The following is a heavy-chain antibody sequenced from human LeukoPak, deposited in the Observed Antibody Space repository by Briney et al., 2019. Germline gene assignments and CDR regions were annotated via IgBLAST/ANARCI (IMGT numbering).Heavy chain of an antibody. CDR2: ISPSGGTL. CDR3: ARKGRDVYNFAD. V-gene: IGHV3-11*01. CDR1: GITFSDYY. D-gene: IGHD5-24*01. J-gene: IGHJ4*02. Sequence: GGSLRLSCVVSGITFSDYYMGWIRQTPGKGLECVSYISPSGGTLNYADSVKGRFTISRDNAKKSFSLQVNSLRADDTAVYYCARKGRDVYNFADWGQGTLVTVSS.